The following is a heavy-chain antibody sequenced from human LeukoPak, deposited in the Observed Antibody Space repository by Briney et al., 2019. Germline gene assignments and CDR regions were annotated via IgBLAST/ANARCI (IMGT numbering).Heavy chain of an antibody. CDR3: ARGLSSSSWYTSYYYYYYMDV. CDR2: ISGYNGNT. J-gene: IGHJ6*03. V-gene: IGHV1-18*04. Sequence: ASVKVSCKASGYTFTSYYMHWVRQAPGQGLEWMGWISGYNGNTNYAQKFLGRVSMTADTSTSTAYMELRSLRSDDTAVYYCARGLSSSSWYTSYYYYYYMDVWGKGTTVTVSS. D-gene: IGHD6-13*01. CDR1: GYTFTSYY.